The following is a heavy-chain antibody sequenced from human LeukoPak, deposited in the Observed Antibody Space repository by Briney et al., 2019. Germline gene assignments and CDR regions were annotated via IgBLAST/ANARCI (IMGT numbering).Heavy chain of an antibody. Sequence: GGSLRLSCAASGFTFSSYAMRWVRQAPGKGLEYVSAISSNGGSTYYANSVKGRLTISRDNSKNTLYLQMASLRAEDMAVYYCAIVGRYCRGGSCYLDYWGQGTLVTVSS. CDR2: ISSNGGST. CDR3: AIVGRYCRGGSCYLDY. D-gene: IGHD2-15*01. J-gene: IGHJ4*02. V-gene: IGHV3-64*01. CDR1: GFTFSSYA.